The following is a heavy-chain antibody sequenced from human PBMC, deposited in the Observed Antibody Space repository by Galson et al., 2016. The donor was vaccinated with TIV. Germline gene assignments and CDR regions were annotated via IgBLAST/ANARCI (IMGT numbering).Heavy chain of an antibody. CDR3: ARQWQSYFFDY. CDR2: ISFDRSDK. J-gene: IGHJ4*02. Sequence: SLRLSCAASGFTFSSYDMHWVRQAPGKGLEWVAIISFDRSDKYYGDSVKGRFTISRNNSKNTLYLQMNSLTAEDTAVYYYARQWQSYFFDYWGQGILVTVSS. CDR1: GFTFSSYD. V-gene: IGHV3-33*05. D-gene: IGHD6-19*01.